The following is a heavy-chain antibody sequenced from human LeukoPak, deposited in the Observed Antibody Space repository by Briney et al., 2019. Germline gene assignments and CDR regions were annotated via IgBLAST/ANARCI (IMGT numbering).Heavy chain of an antibody. J-gene: IGHJ4*02. V-gene: IGHV3-23*01. D-gene: IGHD3-10*01. Sequence: GGSLRLSCAASGFTFSSYAMSWVRQAPGKGLEWVSAISGSGGSTYYADSVKGRFTISRDNSKNTLYLQMNSLRAEDTAVYYCAKDGVWFGDPSPYYFDYWGQGTLVTVSS. CDR2: ISGSGGST. CDR1: GFTFSSYA. CDR3: AKDGVWFGDPSPYYFDY.